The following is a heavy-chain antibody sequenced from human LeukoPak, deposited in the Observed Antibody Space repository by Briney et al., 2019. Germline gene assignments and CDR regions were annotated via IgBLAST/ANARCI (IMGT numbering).Heavy chain of an antibody. CDR2: IKHDGTGK. V-gene: IGHV3-7*01. CDR3: ARDGNDNNSLDAFDV. D-gene: IGHD3/OR15-3a*01. CDR1: GFPFSNYW. Sequence: PGGSLRLSCTASGFPFSNYWMSWVRQAPGKGLEWVANIKHDGTGKYYVGSVKGRFTLSRENDKNSVFLQMNNLRAEDTAVYYCARDGNDNNSLDAFDVWGQGTMVTVSS. J-gene: IGHJ3*01.